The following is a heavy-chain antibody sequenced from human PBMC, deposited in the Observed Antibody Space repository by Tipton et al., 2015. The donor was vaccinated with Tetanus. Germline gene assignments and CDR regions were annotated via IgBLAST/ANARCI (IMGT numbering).Heavy chain of an antibody. Sequence: GASISSIYSWSWIRQPPGKGLEWIGYVFRSGSADYNPSLKSRVNISLDRSENQISLMLTSVTAADTAVYYCARANNEFPKKGPFDSWGQGSLVIVSS. J-gene: IGHJ4*02. D-gene: IGHD1-1*01. CDR1: GASISSIYS. V-gene: IGHV4-30-2*01. CDR3: ARANNEFPKKGPFDS. CDR2: VFRSGSA.